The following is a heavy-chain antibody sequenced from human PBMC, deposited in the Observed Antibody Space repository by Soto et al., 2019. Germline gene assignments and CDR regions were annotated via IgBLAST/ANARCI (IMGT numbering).Heavy chain of an antibody. V-gene: IGHV1-8*01. D-gene: IGHD2-2*03. J-gene: IGHJ3*01. Sequence: QVQLVQSGAEVKKPGASVKVSCKASGYTFTSYDINWVRQATGQGLEWMGWMNPNSGNTGYAQKFQGRVTMTRNTSISTAYMEVSSLRSEDTAVYYCARGGYCSSTSCGGSYDAFDLWGQGTMVTVSS. CDR1: GYTFTSYD. CDR3: ARGGYCSSTSCGGSYDAFDL. CDR2: MNPNSGNT.